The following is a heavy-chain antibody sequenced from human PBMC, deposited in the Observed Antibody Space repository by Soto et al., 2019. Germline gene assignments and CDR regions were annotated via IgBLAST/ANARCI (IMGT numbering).Heavy chain of an antibody. CDR2: ISYSGST. CDR3: ARVEPSEGDIVVVPADNWFDP. D-gene: IGHD2-2*01. J-gene: IGHJ5*02. V-gene: IGHV4-59*11. CDR1: GGSITSHY. Sequence: PSETLSLTCTVSGGSITSHYWSWIRQPPGKGLEWIGYISYSGSTNYNPSLKSRVTISVDMSKNQLSLKLSSVTAEDTAVYYCARVEPSEGDIVVVPADNWFDPWGQGTLVTVSS.